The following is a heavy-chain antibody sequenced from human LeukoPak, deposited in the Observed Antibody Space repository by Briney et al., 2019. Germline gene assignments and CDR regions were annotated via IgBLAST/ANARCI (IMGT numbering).Heavy chain of an antibody. J-gene: IGHJ4*02. CDR1: GFTFTSYS. CDR3: AKGGKWDVTPFDY. Sequence: GGSLRPSCAASGFTFTSYSMNWVRQAPGKGLEWVSTISGGGGSTYYADSVKGRFTISRDNSKNTLYLQVNSLRAEDTAVYYCAKGGKWDVTPFDYWGQGTLVTVSS. V-gene: IGHV3-23*01. D-gene: IGHD1-26*01. CDR2: ISGGGGST.